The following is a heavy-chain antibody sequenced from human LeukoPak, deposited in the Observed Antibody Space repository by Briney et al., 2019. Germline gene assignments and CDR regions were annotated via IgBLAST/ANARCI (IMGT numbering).Heavy chain of an antibody. D-gene: IGHD3-9*01. V-gene: IGHV3-30*03. Sequence: PGGSLRLSCAASGFTFSSYGMHWVRQAPGKGLEWVAVISYDGSNKYYADSVKGRFTISRDNSKNTLYLQMNSLRAEDTAVYYCARESLDYDILTGYSFDPWGQGTLVTVSS. CDR2: ISYDGSNK. J-gene: IGHJ5*02. CDR1: GFTFSSYG. CDR3: ARESLDYDILTGYSFDP.